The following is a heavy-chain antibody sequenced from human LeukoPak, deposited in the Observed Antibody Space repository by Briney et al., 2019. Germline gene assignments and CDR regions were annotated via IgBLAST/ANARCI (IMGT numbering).Heavy chain of an antibody. CDR2: IRSKANSYAT. V-gene: IGHV3-73*01. D-gene: IGHD3-3*01. CDR1: GFTFSGSA. Sequence: TGGSLRLSCAASGFTFSGSAMHWVRQASGKGLEWVGRIRSKANSYATAYAASVKGRFTISRDDSRNTAYLQMNSLKTEDTAVYYCTRIDALRLHLDGDFACFDPWGQGTLVTVSS. CDR3: TRIDALRLHLDGDFACFDP. J-gene: IGHJ5*02.